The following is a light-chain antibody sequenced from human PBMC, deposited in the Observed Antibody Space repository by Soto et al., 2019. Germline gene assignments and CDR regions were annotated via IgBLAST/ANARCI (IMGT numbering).Light chain of an antibody. CDR3: SSYTSSSTYV. V-gene: IGLV2-14*01. J-gene: IGLJ1*01. Sequence: QSVLTQPASVSGSPGQSITISCTGTSSDVGGYNYVSWYQQHPGKAPNLMIYEVSNRPSGVSNRFSGSKSGNTASLTISGLQAEDEADYYCSSYTSSSTYVFGTGTKLTV. CDR1: SSDVGGYNY. CDR2: EVS.